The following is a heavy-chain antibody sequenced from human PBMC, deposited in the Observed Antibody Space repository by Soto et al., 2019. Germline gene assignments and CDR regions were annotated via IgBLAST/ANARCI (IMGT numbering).Heavy chain of an antibody. J-gene: IGHJ4*02. V-gene: IGHV1-18*01. CDR1: GYAFTTYG. CDR3: ARGRYGDY. D-gene: IGHD1-1*01. CDR2: ISAHNGNT. Sequence: QVHLVQSGAEVKKPGASVKVSCKGSGYAFTTYGITWVRQAPGQGLEWMGWISAHNGNTNYAQKRQGRVTVTRDTSTSTAYMELRSLRSDDTAVSYCARGRYGDYWGQGALVTVSS.